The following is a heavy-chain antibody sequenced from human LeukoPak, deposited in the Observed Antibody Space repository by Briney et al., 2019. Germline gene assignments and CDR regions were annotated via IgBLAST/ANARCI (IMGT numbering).Heavy chain of an antibody. Sequence: SETLSLTCAVSGYSISSDSYYWTWIRQPAGKGLEWIGRIDTSGSTNYNPSLKSRLTISLDTSKNQFSLKLNSVTAADTAVYYCARSNGDYTILGYWGQGTLVTVSS. CDR3: ARSNGDYTILGY. V-gene: IGHV4-61*02. CDR1: GYSISSDSYY. J-gene: IGHJ4*02. CDR2: IDTSGST. D-gene: IGHD4-17*01.